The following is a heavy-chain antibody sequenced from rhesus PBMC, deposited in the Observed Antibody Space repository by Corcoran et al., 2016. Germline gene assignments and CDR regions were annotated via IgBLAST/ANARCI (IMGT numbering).Heavy chain of an antibody. V-gene: IGHV4-122*02. D-gene: IGHD2-2*01. CDR2: ITDSGST. Sequence: QVQLQESGPGLVKPSETLSLTCAVSGGSISSGYYYWSWIRQPPGKGRERIGYITDSGSTSYNPSLKSRVTISSDTSKNQFSLKLSSVTAADTAVYYCAREGWSTSTTDDFDYWGQGVLVTVSS. J-gene: IGHJ4*01. CDR1: GGSISSGYYY. CDR3: AREGWSTSTTDDFDY.